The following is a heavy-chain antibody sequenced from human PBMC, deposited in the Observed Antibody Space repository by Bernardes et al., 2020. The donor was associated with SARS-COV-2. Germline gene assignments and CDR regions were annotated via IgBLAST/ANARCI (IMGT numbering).Heavy chain of an antibody. CDR3: ARGGGGYTYGFGDY. V-gene: IGHV3-74*01. J-gene: IGHJ4*02. CDR2: ISPDGSTP. Sequence: GSLRLSCAASGFTFSTYWMHWVRQAPGKGLVWVLRISPDGSTPNYADSVKGRFTIPRDNAKNTVYVQMNNLTVEDTAVYYCARGGGGYTYGFGDYCGQGTVVTVSS. CDR1: GFTFSTYW. D-gene: IGHD5-18*01.